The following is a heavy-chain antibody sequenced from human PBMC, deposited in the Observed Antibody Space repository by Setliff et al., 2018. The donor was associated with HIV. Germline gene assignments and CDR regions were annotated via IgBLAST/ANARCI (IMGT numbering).Heavy chain of an antibody. Sequence: PSETLSLTCTVSGGSIRSTSHYWGWIRQPPGKGLEWIGSIYYTGSTNYNPSLKSRVTISVDTSKNQFSLKLSSVTAADTAVYYCARSLYYHGSGRSYFDYWGQGTLVTVSS. CDR1: GGSIRSTSHY. D-gene: IGHD3-10*01. CDR2: IYYTGST. V-gene: IGHV4-39*07. CDR3: ARSLYYHGSGRSYFDY. J-gene: IGHJ4*02.